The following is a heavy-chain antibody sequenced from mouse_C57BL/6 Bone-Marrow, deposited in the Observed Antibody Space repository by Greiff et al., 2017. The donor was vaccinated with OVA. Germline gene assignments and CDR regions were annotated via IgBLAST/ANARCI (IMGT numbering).Heavy chain of an antibody. D-gene: IGHD2-3*01. Sequence: EVMLVESGPGLAKPSQTLSLTCSVTGYSITSDYWNWIRKFPGNKLEYMGYISYSGSTYYNPSLKSRISITRDTSKNQYYLQLNSVTTEDTATYDCARRGYYSGYAMDYWGQGTSVTVSS. CDR2: ISYSGST. J-gene: IGHJ4*01. V-gene: IGHV3-8*01. CDR1: GYSITSDY. CDR3: ARRGYYSGYAMDY.